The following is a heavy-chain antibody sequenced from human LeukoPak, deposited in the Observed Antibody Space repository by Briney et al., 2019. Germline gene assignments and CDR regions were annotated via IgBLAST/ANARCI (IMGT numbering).Heavy chain of an antibody. V-gene: IGHV3-48*01. CDR1: GFTFSSYS. CDR2: ISSSSSAI. Sequence: GGSLRLSCAASGFTFSSYSMNWVRQAPGKGLEWVSYISSSSSAIYYADSVKGRFTISRDNAKNSLYLQMNSLRAEDTAVYYCARDFHRRLYDSSAYHPYWGQGTLVTVSS. J-gene: IGHJ4*02. D-gene: IGHD3-22*01. CDR3: ARDFHRRLYDSSAYHPY.